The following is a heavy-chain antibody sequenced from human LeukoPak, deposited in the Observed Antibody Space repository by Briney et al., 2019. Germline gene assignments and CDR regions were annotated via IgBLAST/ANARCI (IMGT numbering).Heavy chain of an antibody. D-gene: IGHD2-21*02. V-gene: IGHV3-23*01. CDR1: GFTFSSYA. CDR2: ISGSGGST. Sequence: GGSLRLSCAASGFTFSSYAMSWVRQAPGKGLEWVSAISGSGGSTYYADSVKGRFTISRDNSKNTLYLQMNSLRAEDTAVYYCAKDTAQIYCGGDCYPGEGNHFDYWGQGTLVTVSS. CDR3: AKDTAQIYCGGDCYPGEGNHFDY. J-gene: IGHJ4*02.